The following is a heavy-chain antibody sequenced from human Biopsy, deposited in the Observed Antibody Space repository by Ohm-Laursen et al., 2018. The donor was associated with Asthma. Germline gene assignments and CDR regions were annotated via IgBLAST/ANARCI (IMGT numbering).Heavy chain of an antibody. CDR2: INPGNGNT. CDR3: VRDGARIANFGVGDYFDY. Sequence: GSSVKVSCKASAYTITSNAMHWVRQAPGQRLEWMGWINPGNGNTKYSQKFQGRVTITRDTSASTAYMELSSLRSEDTAVYYCVRDGARIANFGVGDYFDYWGQGTLVTVSS. CDR1: AYTITSNA. V-gene: IGHV1-3*01. J-gene: IGHJ4*02. D-gene: IGHD3-3*01.